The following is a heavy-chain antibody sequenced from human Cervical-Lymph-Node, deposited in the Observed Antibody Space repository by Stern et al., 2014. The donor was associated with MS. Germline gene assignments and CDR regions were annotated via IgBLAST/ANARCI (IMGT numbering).Heavy chain of an antibody. Sequence: QVQLVQSGGGVVQPGTSLGLSCAASGFTFSTYDMHWVRQAPGKGLEWVAIIRSDGSYKYYADSLKGRFTTSRDNSQNTLYLQIDSLRAEDTAVYYCARASYGSGSYYFDPWGQGTLVTVSS. CDR3: ARASYGSGSYYFDP. CDR1: GFTFSTYD. D-gene: IGHD3-10*01. V-gene: IGHV3-33*01. J-gene: IGHJ4*02. CDR2: IRSDGSYK.